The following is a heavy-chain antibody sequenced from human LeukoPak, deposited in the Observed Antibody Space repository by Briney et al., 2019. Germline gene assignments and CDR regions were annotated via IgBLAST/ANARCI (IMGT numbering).Heavy chain of an antibody. V-gene: IGHV4-59*01. Sequence: SETLSLTCTVSGGSISSYYWSWIRQPPGKGLEWIGYIYYSGSTNYNPSLKSRVTISVDTSKNQFSLKLSSVTAADTAVYYCARKYSSSSPDFDIWGQGTMVTVSS. CDR1: GGSISSYY. CDR2: IYYSGST. J-gene: IGHJ3*02. CDR3: ARKYSSSSPDFDI. D-gene: IGHD6-13*01.